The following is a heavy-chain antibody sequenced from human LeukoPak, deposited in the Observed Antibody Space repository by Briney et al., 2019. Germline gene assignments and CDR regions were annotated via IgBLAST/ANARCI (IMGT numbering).Heavy chain of an antibody. Sequence: SETLSLTCTVSAGSFSNYYWSWIRQPPGKGLEWIGYIYSNGNTNYNPSLMSRVTMSVDTSKNQSSLRIRSVTAADTAIYYCARQRALYSSSDFWGQGTLVTVSS. J-gene: IGHJ4*02. CDR2: IYSNGNT. D-gene: IGHD6-6*01. CDR1: AGSFSNYY. CDR3: ARQRALYSSSDF. V-gene: IGHV4-59*08.